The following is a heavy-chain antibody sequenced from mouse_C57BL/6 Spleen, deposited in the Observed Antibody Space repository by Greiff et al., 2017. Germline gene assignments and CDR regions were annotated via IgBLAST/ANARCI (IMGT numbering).Heavy chain of an antibody. J-gene: IGHJ2*01. V-gene: IGHV5-17*01. CDR1: GFTFSDYG. Sequence: EVKLVESGGGLVKPGGSLILSCAASGFTFSDYGMHWVRQAPATGLEWVAYISSGSSTIYYADTVKGRFTISRDNAKNTLFLQMTSQRTEDTAMYYCARLLNCYGSTYFDYWGQGTTLTVSS. CDR3: ARLLNCYGSTYFDY. D-gene: IGHD1-1*01. CDR2: ISSGSSTI.